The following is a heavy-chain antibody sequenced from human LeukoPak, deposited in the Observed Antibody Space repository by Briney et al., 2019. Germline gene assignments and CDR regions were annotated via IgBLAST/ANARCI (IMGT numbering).Heavy chain of an antibody. CDR1: GGSFNDYY. D-gene: IGHD2-2*01. Sequence: SETLSLTCAVYGGSFNDYYWTWIRQSPGKGLEWIGEINHSGSTSYNPSLKSRVTISVDASKSQFSLKLNSVTAADTAVYYCARGRRICSCTSCLYYYYYYYMDVWGKGTTVTVSS. CDR2: INHSGST. J-gene: IGHJ6*03. CDR3: ARGRRICSCTSCLYYYYYYYMDV. V-gene: IGHV4-34*01.